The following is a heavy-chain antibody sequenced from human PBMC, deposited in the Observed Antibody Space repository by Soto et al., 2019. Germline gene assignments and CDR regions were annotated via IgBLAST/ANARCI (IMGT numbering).Heavy chain of an antibody. V-gene: IGHV4-34*01. Sequence: PSETLSLTCAVYGGSFSGYYWSWIRQPPGKGLEWIGEINHSGTTSYNPSLKSRVTISIDTSKNQLSLKLTSVTAADTAVYCCARENLRWFDPWGQGTLVTVSS. J-gene: IGHJ5*02. CDR1: GGSFSGYY. CDR2: INHSGTT. CDR3: ARENLRWFDP.